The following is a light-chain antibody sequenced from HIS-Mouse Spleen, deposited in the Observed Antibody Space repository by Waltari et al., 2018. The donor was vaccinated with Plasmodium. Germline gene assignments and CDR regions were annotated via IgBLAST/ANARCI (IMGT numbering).Light chain of an antibody. CDR3: SSYAGSNNYVV. Sequence: QSALTQPPSASGSPGQSVTISCTGTSSDVGGYNYVSWYQQHPGKAPKLMIYEVSKRPSGFPGRFAGSKSGNTASLTVSGLQAEDEADYYCSSYAGSNNYVVFGVGTKLTVL. CDR1: SSDVGGYNY. CDR2: EVS. V-gene: IGLV2-8*01. J-gene: IGLJ2*01.